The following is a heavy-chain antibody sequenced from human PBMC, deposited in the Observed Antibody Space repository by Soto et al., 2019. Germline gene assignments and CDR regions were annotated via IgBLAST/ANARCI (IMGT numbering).Heavy chain of an antibody. Sequence: SETLSLTCAVYGGSFSGYYWSWIRQPPGKGLEWIGEINHSGSTNYNPSLKSRVTISVDTSKNQFSLKLSSVTAADTAVYYCARGRSGWSNWYFDLWGRGTLVTVSS. D-gene: IGHD6-19*01. CDR1: GGSFSGYY. CDR2: INHSGST. CDR3: ARGRSGWSNWYFDL. J-gene: IGHJ2*01. V-gene: IGHV4-34*01.